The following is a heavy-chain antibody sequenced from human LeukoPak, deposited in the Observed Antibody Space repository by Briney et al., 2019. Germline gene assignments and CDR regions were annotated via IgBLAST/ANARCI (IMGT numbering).Heavy chain of an antibody. CDR2: ISYDGSNK. Sequence: GGSLRLSCAASGFTFSSYGMHWVRQAPGKGLEWVAVISYDGSNKYYADSVKGRFTISRDNSKNTVYLQMNSLRAEDTAVYDCAKDLDSQGDYWGQGTLVTVSS. D-gene: IGHD1-1*01. CDR1: GFTFSSYG. V-gene: IGHV3-30*18. J-gene: IGHJ4*02. CDR3: AKDLDSQGDY.